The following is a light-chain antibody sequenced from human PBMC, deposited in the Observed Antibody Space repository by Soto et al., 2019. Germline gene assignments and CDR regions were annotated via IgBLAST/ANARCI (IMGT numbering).Light chain of an antibody. CDR1: QSLGRR. Sequence: DIQMTQSPSSLSASVGDRVTITCRASQSLGRRLTWYQQKAGEAPKLLIYETSNLQNGVPSRFSGSGSETDFTLTINSLQPEDFAIYYCQQSIGPPYTFGQGTKLE. CDR2: ETS. CDR3: QQSIGPPYT. V-gene: IGKV1-39*01. J-gene: IGKJ2*01.